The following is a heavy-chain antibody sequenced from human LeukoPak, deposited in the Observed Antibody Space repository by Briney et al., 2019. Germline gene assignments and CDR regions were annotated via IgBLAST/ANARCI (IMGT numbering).Heavy chain of an antibody. Sequence: GGSLRLSCAASGFTFSLYWMNWVRRAPGKGLEWVANIKQDGSEKNYVDSVKGRFTISRDNAKNSLYLQMNNLRVEDTAVYYCAKEGRSLQTYWGQGTLVTVSS. CDR2: IKQDGSEK. V-gene: IGHV3-7*03. D-gene: IGHD1-14*01. J-gene: IGHJ4*02. CDR1: GFTFSLYW. CDR3: AKEGRSLQTY.